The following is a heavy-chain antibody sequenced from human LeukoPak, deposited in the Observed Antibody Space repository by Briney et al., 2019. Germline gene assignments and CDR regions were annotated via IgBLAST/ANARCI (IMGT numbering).Heavy chain of an antibody. J-gene: IGHJ4*02. CDR1: GFTVSSNY. V-gene: IGHV3-53*01. Sequence: GGSLRLSCAASGFTVSSNYMSWVRQAPGKGLEWVSVIYSGGSTYYADSVRGRFTISRDNSKNTLYLQMNSLRAEDTAVYYCARIRRLYFDYWGQGTLVTVSS. D-gene: IGHD6-25*01. CDR3: ARIRRLYFDY. CDR2: IYSGGST.